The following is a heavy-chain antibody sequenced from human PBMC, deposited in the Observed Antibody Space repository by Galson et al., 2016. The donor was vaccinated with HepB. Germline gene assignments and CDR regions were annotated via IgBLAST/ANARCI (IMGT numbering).Heavy chain of an antibody. CDR1: GGSISNNYW. D-gene: IGHD3-22*01. CDR3: ARVGPLSSGSFDY. Sequence: SETLSLTCAVSGGSISNNYWWTWVRQSPGKGLEWIGEIFHSGSTIYNPSLKSRVTISVDKSKNQFSLKLNSVTAADTAVYYCARVGPLSSGSFDYWGQGTLVTVSS. J-gene: IGHJ4*01. CDR2: IFHSGST. V-gene: IGHV4-4*02.